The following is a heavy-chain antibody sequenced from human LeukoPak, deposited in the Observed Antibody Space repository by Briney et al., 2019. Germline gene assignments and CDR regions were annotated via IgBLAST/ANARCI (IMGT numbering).Heavy chain of an antibody. Sequence: SETLSLTCTVSGGSISSYYWSWIRQPPGKGLEWSGYIYYSGSTNYNPSLKSRVTISVDTSKNHFSLKLSSVTAADAAVYYCARDERRRDGYNYAEVWGQGTLVTVPS. J-gene: IGHJ4*02. D-gene: IGHD5-24*01. CDR2: IYYSGST. CDR3: ARDERRRDGYNYAEV. CDR1: GGSISSYY. V-gene: IGHV4-59*01.